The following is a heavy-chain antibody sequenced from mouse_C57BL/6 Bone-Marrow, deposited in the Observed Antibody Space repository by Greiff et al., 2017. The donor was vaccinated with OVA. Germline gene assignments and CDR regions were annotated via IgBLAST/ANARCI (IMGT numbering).Heavy chain of an antibody. D-gene: IGHD2-10*02. CDR1: GYTFTDYY. CDR3: ARRRYGTAWFAY. V-gene: IGHV1-26*01. J-gene: IGHJ3*01. Sequence: VQLQQSGPELVKPGASVKISCKASGYTFTDYYMNWVKQSHGKSLEWIGDINPNNGGTSYNQKFKGKATLTVDKSSSTAYMELRSLTSEDSAVYYCARRRYGTAWFAYWGQGTLVTVSA. CDR2: INPNNGGT.